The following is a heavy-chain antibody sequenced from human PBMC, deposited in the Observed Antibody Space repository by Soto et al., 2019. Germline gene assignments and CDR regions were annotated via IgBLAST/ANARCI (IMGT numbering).Heavy chain of an antibody. V-gene: IGHV3-23*01. J-gene: IGHJ4*02. CDR2: ISGSGGST. CDR3: AKDLVPKQVDSSGYHMNWDY. CDR1: GFTFSSYA. Sequence: GGSLRLSCAASGFTFSSYAMSWVRQAPGKGLEWVSAISGSGGSTYYADSVKGRFTISRDNSKNTLYLQMNSLRAEDTAVYYCAKDLVPKQVDSSGYHMNWDYWGQGTLVTVS. D-gene: IGHD3-22*01.